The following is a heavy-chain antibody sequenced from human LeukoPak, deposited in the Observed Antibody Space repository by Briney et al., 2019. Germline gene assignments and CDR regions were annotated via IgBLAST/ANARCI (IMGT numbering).Heavy chain of an antibody. D-gene: IGHD3-10*01. CDR1: GYTFTSYG. V-gene: IGHV1-18*04. CDR2: ISAYNGNT. Sequence: GASVKVSCKASGYTFTSYGISWVRQAPGQGLEWMGWISAYNGNTSYAQKLQGRVTMTTDTSTSTAYMELRSLRSDDTAVYYCARDHIGRGAILGNWFDPWGQGTLVTVSS. CDR3: ARDHIGRGAILGNWFDP. J-gene: IGHJ5*02.